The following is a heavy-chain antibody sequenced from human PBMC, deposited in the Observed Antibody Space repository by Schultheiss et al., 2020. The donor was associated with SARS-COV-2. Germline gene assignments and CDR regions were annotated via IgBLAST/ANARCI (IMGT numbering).Heavy chain of an antibody. CDR1: GGSISSYY. J-gene: IGHJ6*02. Sequence: SETLSLTCTVSGGSISSYYWSWIRQPPGKGLEWIGYIYYSGSTYYNPSLKSRVTISVDTSKNQFSLKLSSVTAADTAVYYCAREYGPYGMDVWGQGTMVTVSS. D-gene: IGHD2/OR15-2a*01. V-gene: IGHV4-59*06. CDR3: AREYGPYGMDV. CDR2: IYYSGST.